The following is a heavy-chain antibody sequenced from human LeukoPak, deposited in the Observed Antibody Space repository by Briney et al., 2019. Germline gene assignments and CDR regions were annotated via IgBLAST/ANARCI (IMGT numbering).Heavy chain of an antibody. CDR2: IRYDGSNK. Sequence: GGSLRLSCAASGFTFRSYGMHWVRQAPGKGLEWVAFIRYDGSNKYYADSVKGRFTISRDNSKNTLYLQMNSLRAEDTAVYYCAKGGGYEAQYYYYYMDVWGKGTTVTISS. CDR3: AKGGGYEAQYYYYYMDV. D-gene: IGHD5-12*01. CDR1: GFTFRSYG. J-gene: IGHJ6*03. V-gene: IGHV3-30*02.